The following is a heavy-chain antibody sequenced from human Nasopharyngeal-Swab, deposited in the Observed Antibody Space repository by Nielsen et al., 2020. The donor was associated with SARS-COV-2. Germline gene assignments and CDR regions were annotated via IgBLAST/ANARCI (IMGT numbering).Heavy chain of an antibody. V-gene: IGHV1-58*01. CDR2: IVVGSGNT. D-gene: IGHD3-22*01. CDR3: AASLPYDSSGYYS. J-gene: IGHJ4*02. Sequence: WARQAPGQRLEWIGWIVVGSGNTNYAQKFQERVTITRDMSTSTAYMELSSLRSEDTAVYYCAASLPYDSSGYYSWGQGTLGTVS.